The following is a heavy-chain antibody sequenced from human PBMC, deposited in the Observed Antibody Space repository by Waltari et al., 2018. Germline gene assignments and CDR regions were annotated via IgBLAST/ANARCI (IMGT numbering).Heavy chain of an antibody. J-gene: IGHJ4*02. CDR1: GFTFSSSG. D-gene: IGHD3-22*01. CDR3: AKEQVDYYDSSGLDY. V-gene: IGHV3-30*18. CDR2: IGYDGSNK. Sequence: QVQLVESGGGVVQPGRSLRLSCAAAGFTFSSSGMHWVRQAPGKGLEWVAVIGYDGSNKYYADSVKGRFTISRDNSKNTLYLQMNSLRAEDTAMYYCAKEQVDYYDSSGLDYWGQGTLVTVSS.